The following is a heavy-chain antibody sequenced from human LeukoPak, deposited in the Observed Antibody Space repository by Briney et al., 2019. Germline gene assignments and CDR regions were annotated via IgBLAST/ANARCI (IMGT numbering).Heavy chain of an antibody. CDR2: INHSGST. J-gene: IGHJ4*02. Sequence: SETLSLTCAVYGGSFSGYYWSWIRQPPGKGLEWIGEINHSGSTNYNPSLKSRVTISVDTSKSQFSLKLSSATAADTAVYYCARGWAYYFDYWGQGTLVTVSS. CDR3: ARGWAYYFDY. V-gene: IGHV4-34*01. D-gene: IGHD7-27*01. CDR1: GGSFSGYY.